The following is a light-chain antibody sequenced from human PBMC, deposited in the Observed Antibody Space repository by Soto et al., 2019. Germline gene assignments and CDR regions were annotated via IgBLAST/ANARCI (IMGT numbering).Light chain of an antibody. CDR1: SGSVSTSFY. CDR2: STN. CDR3: VLYLGAGISL. Sequence: QTVVTQEPSLSVSPGGTVTLTCGLSSGSVSTSFYPSWHQQTPGQAPRTLIHSTNIRSSGVPDRFSGSIVGDKAALSITGAQTDDECDYFCVLYLGAGISLFGGGTKVTVL. J-gene: IGLJ2*01. V-gene: IGLV8-61*01.